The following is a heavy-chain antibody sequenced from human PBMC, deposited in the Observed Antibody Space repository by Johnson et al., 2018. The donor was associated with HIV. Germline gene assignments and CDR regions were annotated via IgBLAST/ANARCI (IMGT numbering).Heavy chain of an antibody. Sequence: QVQLVESGGGVVQPGRSLRLSCAASGFTFSSYGMHWVRQAPGKGLEWVAVIWYDGSNKYYVDSVKGRFTISRDNSKNTLYLQMNSLRAEDTAVYYCAKGGPGFYAFDIWGQGTMVTVSS. CDR2: IWYDGSNK. CDR3: AKGGPGFYAFDI. D-gene: IGHD1-14*01. V-gene: IGHV3-33*06. J-gene: IGHJ3*02. CDR1: GFTFSSYG.